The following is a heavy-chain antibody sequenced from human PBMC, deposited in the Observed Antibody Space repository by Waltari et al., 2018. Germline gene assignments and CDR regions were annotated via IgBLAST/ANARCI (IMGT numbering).Heavy chain of an antibody. CDR3: ARMKNNRESAASWYPPSFDS. Sequence: QVHLQESGPGLVKPSDTLSLTCSVSGASISHFYWSWIRLSAAHGLEWVGRIYTTGTPNYSPSLTSRVTMSIDTSKNLLSLNLRSVTAADTGTYYCARMKNNRESAASWYPPSFDSWGQGIHVTVSS. J-gene: IGHJ5*01. CDR1: GASISHFY. CDR2: IYTTGTP. V-gene: IGHV4-4*07. D-gene: IGHD6-13*01.